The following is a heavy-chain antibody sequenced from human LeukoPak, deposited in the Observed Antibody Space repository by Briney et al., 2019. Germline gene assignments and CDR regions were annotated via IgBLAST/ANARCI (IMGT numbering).Heavy chain of an antibody. CDR1: GFTFSTYG. J-gene: IGHJ3*02. CDR2: ISGSGGST. V-gene: IGHV3-23*01. Sequence: GGSLRLSCAASGFTFSTYGMSWVRQAPGKGLEWVSAISGSGGSTYYADSMEGRFTISRDNSKNTLYLQMNSPRAEDTAVYYCAKVLAAHDAYDIWGQGTMVTVSS. CDR3: AKVLAAHDAYDI. D-gene: IGHD2-15*01.